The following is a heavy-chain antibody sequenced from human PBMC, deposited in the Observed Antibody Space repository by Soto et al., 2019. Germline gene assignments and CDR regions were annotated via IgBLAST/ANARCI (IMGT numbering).Heavy chain of an antibody. CDR3: ARDQGYYDFTLYYYGMDV. CDR2: ISAYNGNT. V-gene: IGHV1-18*01. Sequence: KVSCKASGYTFTSYGISWVRQAPGQGLEWMGWISAYNGNTNYAQKLQGRVTMTTDTSTSTAYMELRSLRSDDTAVYYCARDQGYYDFTLYYYGMDVWGQGTTVTVSS. CDR1: GYTFTSYG. D-gene: IGHD3-3*01. J-gene: IGHJ6*02.